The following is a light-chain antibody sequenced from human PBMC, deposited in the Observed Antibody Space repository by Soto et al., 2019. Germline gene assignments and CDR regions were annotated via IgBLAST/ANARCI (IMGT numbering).Light chain of an antibody. V-gene: IGKV3-11*01. CDR3: QQRSNCPIT. CDR1: QSIRSY. CDR2: DAS. J-gene: IGKJ5*01. Sequence: EIVLTQSPATLSLSPGERATLSCRASQSIRSYLAWFRQKPGQAPRLLIYDASNRATGIPARISGSGSGTDFTLTISSLEPEDFAVYYCQQRSNCPITFGQGTRLEI.